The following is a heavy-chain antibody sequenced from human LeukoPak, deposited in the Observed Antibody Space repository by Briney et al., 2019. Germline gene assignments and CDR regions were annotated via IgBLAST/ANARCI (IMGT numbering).Heavy chain of an antibody. Sequence: GRSLRLSCLASGFTFTRHGMHWVRQAPGKGLEWVAVIWYDGSDKYYTDSVKGRFTISRDNSRNTLYLQMNSLRVEDTAIYYCARGITSHYFDYCGQGALVTVSS. V-gene: IGHV3-33*01. CDR2: IWYDGSDK. D-gene: IGHD1-14*01. CDR3: ARGITSHYFDY. J-gene: IGHJ4*02. CDR1: GFTFTRHG.